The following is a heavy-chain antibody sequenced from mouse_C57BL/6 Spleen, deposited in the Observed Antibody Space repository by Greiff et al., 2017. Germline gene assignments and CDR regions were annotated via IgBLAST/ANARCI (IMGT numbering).Heavy chain of an antibody. CDR2: IWSGGST. Sequence: VKLQESGPGLVQPSQSLSITCTVSGFSLTSYGVHWVRQSPGKGLEWLGVIWSGGSTDYNAAFISRLSISKDNSKSQVFFKMNSLQADDTAIYYCASYSNYAPFAYWGQGTLVTVSA. D-gene: IGHD2-5*01. CDR3: ASYSNYAPFAY. J-gene: IGHJ3*01. CDR1: GFSLTSYG. V-gene: IGHV2-2*01.